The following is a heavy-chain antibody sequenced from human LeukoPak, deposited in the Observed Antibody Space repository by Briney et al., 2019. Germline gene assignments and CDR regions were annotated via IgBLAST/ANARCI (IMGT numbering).Heavy chain of an antibody. Sequence: ASVKVSCRASGYTFTTHDINWVRQATGQGLEWMGWMSPNSGDTGYAQKFQGRVTMTSDSSISTAFMELSSLRSEDTAIYYCVRTPPNWGFDYWGQGTLVTVS. CDR1: GYTFTTHD. D-gene: IGHD7-27*01. CDR2: MSPNSGDT. CDR3: VRTPPNWGFDY. V-gene: IGHV1-8*01. J-gene: IGHJ4*02.